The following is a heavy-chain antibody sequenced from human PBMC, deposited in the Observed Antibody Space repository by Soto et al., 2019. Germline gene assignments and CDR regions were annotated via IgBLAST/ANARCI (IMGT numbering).Heavy chain of an antibody. CDR2: IIGAGDDT. Sequence: QPGGSLRLSCAASGFSFSNYAMGWVRQAPGKGLEWVSAIIGAGDDTFHADSVKGRLTISRDNSRNMVFLQMNSLRADDTALYYCVKGSATSRPYYFDYWGQGTLVTVSS. CDR3: VKGSATSRPYYFDY. CDR1: GFSFSNYA. J-gene: IGHJ4*02. V-gene: IGHV3-23*01.